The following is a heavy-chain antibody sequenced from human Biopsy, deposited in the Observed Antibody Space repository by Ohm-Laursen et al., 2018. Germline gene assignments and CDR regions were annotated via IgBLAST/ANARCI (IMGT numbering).Heavy chain of an antibody. D-gene: IGHD1-26*01. CDR3: ARVGVGAPSIDYFDS. Sequence: TLSLTCTVSGDSVSSGSFYWTWIRQPPGQGLEYIGYIYDRGSTANYNPSLKSRVTISVDRSKNHFSLELSSVTAADTAVYYCARVGVGAPSIDYFDSWGQGALVTVPS. CDR2: IYDRGST. CDR1: GDSVSSGSFY. J-gene: IGHJ4*02. V-gene: IGHV4-61*03.